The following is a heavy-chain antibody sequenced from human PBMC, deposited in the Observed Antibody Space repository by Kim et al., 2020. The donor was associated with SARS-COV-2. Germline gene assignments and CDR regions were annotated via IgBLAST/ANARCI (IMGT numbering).Heavy chain of an antibody. D-gene: IGHD4-17*01. CDR3: ARRPPSYGDYWFDP. CDR1: GYTFTSYG. Sequence: ASVKVSCKASGYTFTSYGISWVRQAPGQGLEWMGWISAYNGNTNYAQKLQGRVTMTTDTSTSTAYMELRSLRSDDTAVYYCARRPPSYGDYWFDPWGQGTLVTVSS. J-gene: IGHJ5*02. CDR2: ISAYNGNT. V-gene: IGHV1-18*01.